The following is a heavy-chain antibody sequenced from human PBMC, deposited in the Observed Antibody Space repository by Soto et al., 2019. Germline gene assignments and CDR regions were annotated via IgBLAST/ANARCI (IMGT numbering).Heavy chain of an antibody. J-gene: IGHJ6*02. CDR3: ARGGPTSADYYYGMDV. CDR1: GYTFSNDG. V-gene: IGHV1-18*01. Sequence: QVQLVQSGAEVRRPGASVKVSCKASGYTFSNDGINWVRQAPGQGLEWMGWISAYNGNTEYAQNFQGRVTMTTDTSTSTAYMELRSMRSYDTAVYSCARGGPTSADYYYGMDVWGLGTTVTVSS. D-gene: IGHD3-10*01. CDR2: ISAYNGNT.